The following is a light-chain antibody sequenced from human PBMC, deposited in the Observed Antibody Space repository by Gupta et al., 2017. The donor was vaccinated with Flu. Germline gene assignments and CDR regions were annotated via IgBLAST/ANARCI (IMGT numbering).Light chain of an antibody. V-gene: IGKV1-39*01. CDR2: AAS. CDR1: QRISSY. J-gene: IGKJ1*01. CDR3: QQRDSTPRT. Sequence: PSSLSASVGDRVTITCRASQRISSYLNWYQQKPGKAPKLLIYAASRVKSGVPSRFSGSGSGTDFTLTISSRQPEDFATYYCQQRDSTPRTFGQGTKVEIK.